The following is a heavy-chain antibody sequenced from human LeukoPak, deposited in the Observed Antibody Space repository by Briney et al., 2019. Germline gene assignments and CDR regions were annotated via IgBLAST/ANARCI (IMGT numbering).Heavy chain of an antibody. J-gene: IGHJ4*02. CDR1: GGSISSSSYY. CDR2: IYYTGPT. D-gene: IGHD4-17*01. CDR3: ARDSGGYGDYDY. V-gene: IGHV4-31*03. Sequence: SETLSLTCTVSGGSISSSSYYWAWIRRPPGKGLDWLGYIYYTGPTYYNPSLRGRLAISVDTSRNQFSLKLSSVTAADTAVYYCARDSGGYGDYDYWGQGKLVTVSS.